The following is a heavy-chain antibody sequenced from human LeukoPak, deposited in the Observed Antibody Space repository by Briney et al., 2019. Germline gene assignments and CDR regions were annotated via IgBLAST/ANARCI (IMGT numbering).Heavy chain of an antibody. J-gene: IGHJ3*02. CDR2: IYYSGST. D-gene: IGHD2-2*01. CDR3: ARPLGCSSISCPYDAFDI. V-gene: IGHV4-39*01. CDR1: GGSIRGSYYY. Sequence: PSETLSLTCTVSGGSIRGSYYYWGWLRQPPGKGLEWIGTIYYSGSTHYNPSLKSRVTISVDTSKNQFSLKLSSVTGADTAVYYCARPLGCSSISCPYDAFDIWGQGTMVTVSS.